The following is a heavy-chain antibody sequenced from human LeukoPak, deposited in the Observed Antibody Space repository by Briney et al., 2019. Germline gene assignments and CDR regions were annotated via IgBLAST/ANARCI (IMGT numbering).Heavy chain of an antibody. J-gene: IGHJ6*03. Sequence: GASVKVSCKASGGTFSSYAISWVRQAPGQGLEWMGGIIPIFGTANYAQKFQGGVTITTDESTSTAYMELSSLRSEDTAVYFCGSSKDYYYYYMDVWGKGTTVTVSS. D-gene: IGHD6-13*01. CDR1: GGTFSSYA. V-gene: IGHV1-69*05. CDR2: IIPIFGTA. CDR3: GSSKDYYYYYMDV.